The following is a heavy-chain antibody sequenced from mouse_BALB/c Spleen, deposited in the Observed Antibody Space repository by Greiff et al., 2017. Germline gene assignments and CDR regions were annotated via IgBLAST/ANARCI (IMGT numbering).Heavy chain of an antibody. D-gene: IGHD1-1*01. J-gene: IGHJ4*01. CDR3: ARGGYYGSRGGAMDY. CDR2: ISYSGST. V-gene: IGHV3-2*02. CDR1: GYSITSDYA. Sequence: EVKLMESGPGLVKPSQSLSLTCTVTGYSITSDYAWNWIRQFPGNKLEWMGYISYSGSTSYNPSLKSRISITRDTSKNQFFLQLNSVTTEDTATYYCARGGYYGSRGGAMDYWGQGTSVTVSS.